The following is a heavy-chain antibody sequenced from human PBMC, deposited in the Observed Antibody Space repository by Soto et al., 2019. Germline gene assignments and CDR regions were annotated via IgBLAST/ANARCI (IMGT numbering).Heavy chain of an antibody. CDR2: IYYSGST. V-gene: IGHV4-59*08. CDR3: ARHKADDFWSGYFDY. D-gene: IGHD3-3*01. CDR1: GGSISSYY. Sequence: SETLSLTCTVSGGSISSYYWSWIRQPPGKGLEWIGYIYYSGSTNYNPSLKSRVTISVDTSKNQFSLKLSSVTAADTAVYYCARHKADDFWSGYFDYWGQGTLVTVSS. J-gene: IGHJ4*02.